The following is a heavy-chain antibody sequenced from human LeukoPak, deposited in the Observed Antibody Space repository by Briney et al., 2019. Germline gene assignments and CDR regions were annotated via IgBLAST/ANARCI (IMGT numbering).Heavy chain of an antibody. Sequence: SQTLSLTCTVSGGSISSGSYYWSRIRQPAGKGLEWIGRIYTSGSTNYNPSLKSRVTISVDTSKNQFSLKLSSVTAADTAVYYCARHNSGYYSFWGQGTLVTVSS. CDR3: ARHNSGYYSF. CDR1: GGSISSGSYY. CDR2: IYTSGST. V-gene: IGHV4-61*02. D-gene: IGHD3-22*01. J-gene: IGHJ4*02.